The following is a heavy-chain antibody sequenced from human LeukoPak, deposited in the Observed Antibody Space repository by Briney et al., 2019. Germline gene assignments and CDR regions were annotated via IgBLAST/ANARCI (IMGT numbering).Heavy chain of an antibody. CDR3: ARVVSSWQEFDY. J-gene: IGHJ4*02. V-gene: IGHV1-18*01. Sequence: APVKVSCKASGYTFTSYGISWVRQAPGQGLEWMGWISAYNGNTNYAQKLQGRVTMTTDTSTSTAYMELRSLRSDDTAVYYCARVVSSWQEFDYWGQGTLVTVSS. D-gene: IGHD6-13*01. CDR1: GYTFTSYG. CDR2: ISAYNGNT.